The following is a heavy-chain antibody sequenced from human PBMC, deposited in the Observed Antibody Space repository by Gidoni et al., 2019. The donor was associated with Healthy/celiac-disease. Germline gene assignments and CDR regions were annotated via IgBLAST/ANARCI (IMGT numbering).Heavy chain of an antibody. CDR2: ISSSSSYR. D-gene: IGHD6-19*01. J-gene: IGHJ4*02. CDR1: GVTFSSYS. V-gene: IGHV3-21*01. CDR3: ARTQWLVRGVDY. Sequence: EVQLVESGGGLVKPGGSLRLYCAASGVTFSSYSMNWVRQAPGKGLEWVSSISSSSSYRYYADSVKGRFTISRDNAKNSLYLQMNSLRAEDTAVYYCARTQWLVRGVDYWGQGTLVTVSS.